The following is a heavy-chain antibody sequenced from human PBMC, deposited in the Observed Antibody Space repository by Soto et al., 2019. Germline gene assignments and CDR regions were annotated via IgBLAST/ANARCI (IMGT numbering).Heavy chain of an antibody. Sequence: SVNVSCKASGGTFSRYAISWVRQAPGQGLEWMGGIIPIFGTANYAQKFQGRVTITADESTSTAYMELSSLRSEDTAVYYCARINTAPRFYYFDYWGQGTLVTVSS. CDR3: ARINTAPRFYYFDY. D-gene: IGHD5-18*01. V-gene: IGHV1-69*13. CDR2: IIPIFGTA. J-gene: IGHJ4*02. CDR1: GGTFSRYA.